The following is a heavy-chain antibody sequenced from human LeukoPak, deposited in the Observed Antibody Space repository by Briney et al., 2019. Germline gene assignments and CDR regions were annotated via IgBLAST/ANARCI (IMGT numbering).Heavy chain of an antibody. CDR3: ARGPQHTLPLDY. Sequence: SETLSLTCTVSGGSISSSSYYWGWIRQPPGKGLEWIGEINHSGSTNYNPSLKTRVTISVDTSKNQFSLNLNSLTAADTAVYYCARGPQHTLPLDYWGQGTLVTVSS. J-gene: IGHJ4*02. CDR1: GGSISSSSYY. CDR2: INHSGST. V-gene: IGHV4-39*07. D-gene: IGHD2-15*01.